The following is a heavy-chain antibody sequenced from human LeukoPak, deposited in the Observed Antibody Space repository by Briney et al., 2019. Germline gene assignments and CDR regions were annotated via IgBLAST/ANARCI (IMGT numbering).Heavy chain of an antibody. D-gene: IGHD3-16*02. CDR1: GYTFTSYG. J-gene: IGHJ3*02. CDR3: ARPQYDYVWGSYRYDAFDI. Sequence: ASVKVSCKASGYTFTSYGISWMRQAPGQGLEWMGWISAYNGNTNYAQKLQGRVTMTTDTSTSTAYMELRSLRSDDTAVYYCARPQYDYVWGSYRYDAFDIWGQGTMVTVSS. CDR2: ISAYNGNT. V-gene: IGHV1-18*01.